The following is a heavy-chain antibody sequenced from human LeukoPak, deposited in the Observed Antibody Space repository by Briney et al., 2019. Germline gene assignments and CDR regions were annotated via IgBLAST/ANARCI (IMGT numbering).Heavy chain of an antibody. CDR2: IYYSGST. V-gene: IGHV4-61*01. Sequence: SETLSLTCTVSGGSISSSSYYWSWIRQPPGKGLEWIGYIYYSGSTNYNPSLKSRVTISVDTSKNQFSLKLSSVTAADTAVYYCARSVEGYCRGGSCYSYSNYMDVWGKGTTVTVSS. D-gene: IGHD2-15*01. J-gene: IGHJ6*03. CDR1: GGSISSSSYY. CDR3: ARSVEGYCRGGSCYSYSNYMDV.